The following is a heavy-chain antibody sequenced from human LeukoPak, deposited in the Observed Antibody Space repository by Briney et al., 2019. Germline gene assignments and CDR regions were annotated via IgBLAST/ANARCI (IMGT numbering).Heavy chain of an antibody. CDR3: ARDYIGDIVVVVAANAFDY. V-gene: IGHV3-21*01. Sequence: PGGSLRLSCAASGFTFSSYSMNWVRQAPGKGREWVSSISSSSSYIYYADSVKGRFTISRDNAKNSLYLQMNSLRAEDTAVYYCARDYIGDIVVVVAANAFDYWGQGTLVTVSS. D-gene: IGHD2-15*01. CDR1: GFTFSSYS. CDR2: ISSSSSYI. J-gene: IGHJ4*02.